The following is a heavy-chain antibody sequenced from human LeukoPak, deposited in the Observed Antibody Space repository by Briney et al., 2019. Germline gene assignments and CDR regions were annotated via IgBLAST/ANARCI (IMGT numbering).Heavy chain of an antibody. CDR3: ARGICISTSCPLFDY. CDR1: GFTFSSYS. Sequence: GGSLRLSCAASGFTFSSYSMSWVRQAPGKGLEWVSSVSSDSSYIFYADSVKGRFTISRDNAKNSLFLQMNGLRAEDTAVYYCARGICISTSCPLFDYWGQGTLVTVSS. D-gene: IGHD2-2*01. J-gene: IGHJ4*02. CDR2: VSSDSSYI. V-gene: IGHV3-21*01.